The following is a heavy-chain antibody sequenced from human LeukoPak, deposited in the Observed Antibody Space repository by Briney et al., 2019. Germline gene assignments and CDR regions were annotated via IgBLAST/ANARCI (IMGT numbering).Heavy chain of an antibody. CDR2: ISSSSSYI. Sequence: GGSLRLSCAASGFTFSSYSMNWVRQVPGKGLEWVSSISSSSSYIYYADSVKGRFTISRDNAKNSLYMQMNSLRVEDTAVYYCAKGIVGGGDDYWGQGTLVIVSS. J-gene: IGHJ4*02. D-gene: IGHD2-21*02. CDR1: GFTFSSYS. CDR3: AKGIVGGGDDY. V-gene: IGHV3-21*01.